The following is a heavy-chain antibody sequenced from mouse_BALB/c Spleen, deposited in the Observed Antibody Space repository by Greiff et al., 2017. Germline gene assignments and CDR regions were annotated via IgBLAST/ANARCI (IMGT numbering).Heavy chain of an antibody. D-gene: IGHD2-1*01. CDR1: GFNIKDTY. J-gene: IGHJ4*01. Sequence: VQLQQSGAELVKPGASVKLSCTASGFNIKDTYMHWVKQRPEQGLEWIGRIDPANGNTKYDPKFQGKATITADTSSSTAYMQLSSLTSEDSAVYYCARILLRAMDYWGQGTSVTVSS. CDR3: ARILLRAMDY. V-gene: IGHV14-3*02. CDR2: IDPANGNT.